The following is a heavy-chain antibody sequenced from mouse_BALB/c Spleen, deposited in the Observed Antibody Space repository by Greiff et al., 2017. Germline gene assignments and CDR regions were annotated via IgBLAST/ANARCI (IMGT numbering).Heavy chain of an antibody. Sequence: VQLQESGPGLVAPSQSLSITCTVSGFSLTSYGVHWVRQPPGKGLEWLGVIWAGGSTNYNSALMSRLSISKDNSKSQVFLKMNSLQTDDTALYYCAIYDDDYNYDMDYWGQGTAVTVSS. D-gene: IGHD2-13*01. CDR1: GFSLTSYG. CDR2: IWAGGST. V-gene: IGHV2-9*02. CDR3: AIYDDDYNYDMDY. J-gene: IGHJ4*01.